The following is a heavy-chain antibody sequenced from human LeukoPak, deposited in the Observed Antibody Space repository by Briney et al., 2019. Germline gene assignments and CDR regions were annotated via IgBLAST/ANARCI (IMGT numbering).Heavy chain of an antibody. CDR2: IYYSGST. Sequence: SETLSLTCTVSGGSISSYYWSWIRQPPGKGLEWIGYIYYSGSTNYNPSLKSRVTISVDTSKNQFSLKLSSVTAADTAVYYCARDEGSSGCFDYWGQGTLVTVSS. CDR1: GGSISSYY. V-gene: IGHV4-59*01. J-gene: IGHJ4*02. D-gene: IGHD6-13*01. CDR3: ARDEGSSGCFDY.